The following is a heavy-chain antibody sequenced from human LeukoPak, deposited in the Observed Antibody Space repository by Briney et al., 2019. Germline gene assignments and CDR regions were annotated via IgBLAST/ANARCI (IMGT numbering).Heavy chain of an antibody. V-gene: IGHV3-23*01. J-gene: IGHJ3*02. D-gene: IGHD2-2*01. CDR3: AKAYDTSCYLALCAFDI. Sequence: PGASLRLSCAASGFTFSHYAMSWVRQAPGKGLEWVSGVRGSGGSTYSADSVKGRFTTSRDNSKNTLFLQMNSLRAEDTAVYYCAKAYDTSCYLALCAFDIWGQGTMVTVSS. CDR1: GFTFSHYA. CDR2: VRGSGGST.